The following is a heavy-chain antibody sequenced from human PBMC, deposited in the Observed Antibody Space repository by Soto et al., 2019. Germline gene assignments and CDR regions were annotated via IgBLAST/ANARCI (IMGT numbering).Heavy chain of an antibody. Sequence: QVQLVESGGGVVQPGRSLRLSCAASGFTFSSYGMHWVRQAPGKGLEWVAVITYDGSNKYYADSVKGRFTISRDNSXNTLXLQMXXLRAXXTXXXXXXXXXXXXXXXXXXXXXXXPXGQGTLVTVSS. J-gene: IGHJ5*02. CDR3: XXXXXXXXXXXXXXXXXXP. CDR2: ITYDGSNK. CDR1: GFTFSSYG. V-gene: IGHV3-30*03.